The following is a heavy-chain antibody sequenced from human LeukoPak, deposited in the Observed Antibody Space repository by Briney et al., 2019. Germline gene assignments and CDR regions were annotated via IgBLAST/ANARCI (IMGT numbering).Heavy chain of an antibody. CDR1: GGSISSYY. Sequence: ASETLSLTCTVSGGSISSYYWSWIRQPPGKGLEWIGYIYYTGSADYNPSLKSRVAISVDTSKNQFSLKLSSVTAADTGVYYCARGSKAAPGTFDYWGQGTLVTVSS. CDR2: IYYTGSA. V-gene: IGHV4-59*01. CDR3: ARGSKAAPGTFDY. J-gene: IGHJ4*02. D-gene: IGHD6-13*01.